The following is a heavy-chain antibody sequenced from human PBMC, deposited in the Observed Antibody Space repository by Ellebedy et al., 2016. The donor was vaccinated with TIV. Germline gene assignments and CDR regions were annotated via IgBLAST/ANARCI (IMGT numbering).Heavy chain of an antibody. Sequence: SETLSLTXAVYGGSFSGYYWSWIRQPPGKGLEWIGEINHSGSTNYNPSLKSRVTISVDTSKNQFSLKLSSVTAADTAVYYCARKAGTAMALREEAYFDYWGQGTLVTVSS. D-gene: IGHD5-18*01. CDR3: ARKAGTAMALREEAYFDY. CDR2: INHSGST. J-gene: IGHJ4*02. V-gene: IGHV4-34*01. CDR1: GGSFSGYY.